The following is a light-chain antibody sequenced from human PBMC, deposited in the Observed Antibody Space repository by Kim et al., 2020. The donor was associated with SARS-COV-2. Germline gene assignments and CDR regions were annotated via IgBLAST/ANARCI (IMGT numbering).Light chain of an antibody. CDR1: SSDVGSYNY. J-gene: IGLJ2*01. CDR3: CSYAGANTFN. Sequence: QSALTQPRSVSGSPGQSVTISCTGTSSDVGSYNYVSWYQQVPGKAPKLIIYDVDKGPSGVPDRFSGSKSGNTASLTISGLQNEDEADYYCCSYAGANTFNFGGGTQLTVL. V-gene: IGLV2-11*01. CDR2: DVD.